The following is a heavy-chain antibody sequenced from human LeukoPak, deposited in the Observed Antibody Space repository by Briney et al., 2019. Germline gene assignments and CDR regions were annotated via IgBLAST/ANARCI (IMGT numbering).Heavy chain of an antibody. CDR2: INGDGSTT. CDR1: GFTFSTYW. CDR3: VPYNWNYALNY. D-gene: IGHD1-7*01. Sequence: PGGSLRRSCAASGFTFSTYWMHWVRQAPGKGLVWVSRINGDGSTTTYADSVKGRFTISRDNAKNTLYLQMNSLRAEDTAVYYCVPYNWNYALNYWGQGTLVAVSS. J-gene: IGHJ4*02. V-gene: IGHV3-74*01.